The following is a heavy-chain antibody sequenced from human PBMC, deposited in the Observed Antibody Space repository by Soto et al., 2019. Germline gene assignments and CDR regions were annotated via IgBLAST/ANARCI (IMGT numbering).Heavy chain of an antibody. Sequence: SETLSLTCAVYGGPFSGYYWSWIRQPPGKGLEWIGEINHSGSTNYNPSLKSRVTISVDTSKNQFSLKLSSVTAADTAVYYCARHSSPPIHDYWGQGTLVTVSS. V-gene: IGHV4-34*01. D-gene: IGHD6-19*01. CDR2: INHSGST. CDR1: GGPFSGYY. CDR3: ARHSSPPIHDY. J-gene: IGHJ4*02.